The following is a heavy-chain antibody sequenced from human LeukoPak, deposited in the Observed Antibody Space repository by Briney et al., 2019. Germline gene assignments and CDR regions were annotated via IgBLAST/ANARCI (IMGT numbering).Heavy chain of an antibody. Sequence: GGSLRLSCAASGFTFRTYGIHWVRQAPGKGLEWVAVMSYDGTNKYYADSVKGRFTISRDNSKNTLYLQMNSLRAEDTAVYYCAKDWGRYCSGGSCSHFDYWGQGTLVTVSS. CDR1: GFTFRTYG. J-gene: IGHJ4*02. V-gene: IGHV3-30*18. CDR2: MSYDGTNK. D-gene: IGHD2-15*01. CDR3: AKDWGRYCSGGSCSHFDY.